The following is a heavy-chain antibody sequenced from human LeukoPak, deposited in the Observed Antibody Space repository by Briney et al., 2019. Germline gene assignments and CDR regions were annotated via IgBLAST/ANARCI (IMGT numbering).Heavy chain of an antibody. CDR3: AGFPEQMLVGGDF. D-gene: IGHD2-15*01. J-gene: IGHJ4*02. CDR2: IFPSGNT. V-gene: IGHV4-4*02. Sequence: PSETLSLTCSVSGGSVSSPNWWTWVRQPPGKGLEWIGQIFPSGNTNYNLSLKSRVTMSVDKSKNQFSLRLNSVTAADTAVYYCAGFPEQMLVGGDFWGQGTLVTVSS. CDR1: GGSVSSPNW.